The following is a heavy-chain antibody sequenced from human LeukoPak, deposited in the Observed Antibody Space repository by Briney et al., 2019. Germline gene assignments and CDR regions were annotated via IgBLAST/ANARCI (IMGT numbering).Heavy chain of an antibody. CDR3: AKPGSRLGSGSYYWFDP. V-gene: IGHV3-48*03. CDR1: GFTFSSYE. D-gene: IGHD3-10*01. J-gene: IGHJ5*02. CDR2: ISSSGSTI. Sequence: QTGGFLRLSCAASGFTFSSYEMNWVRQAPGKGLEWVSYISSSGSTIYYADSVKGRFTISRDNAKNSLYLQMNSLRAEDTAVYYCAKPGSRLGSGSYYWFDPWGQGTLVTVSS.